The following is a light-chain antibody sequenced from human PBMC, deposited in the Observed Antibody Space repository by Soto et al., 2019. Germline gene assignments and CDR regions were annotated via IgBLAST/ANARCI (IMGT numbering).Light chain of an antibody. J-gene: IGKJ1*01. CDR1: QSVSSN. V-gene: IGKV3-15*01. CDR2: GAS. Sequence: EIVMTQSPATLSVSPGERATLSCRASQSVSSNLAWYQQNPGQAPRLLIYGASTRATGIPARFSGSGSGTEFTLTISSLQSEDFAVYYCQQYNNWPWTFGQGTKVHIK. CDR3: QQYNNWPWT.